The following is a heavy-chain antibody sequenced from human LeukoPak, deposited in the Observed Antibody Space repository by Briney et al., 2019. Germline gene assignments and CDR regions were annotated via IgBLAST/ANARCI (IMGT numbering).Heavy chain of an antibody. CDR1: GGTFSSYA. D-gene: IGHD3-10*01. Sequence: GASVKVSCKASGGTFSSYAISWVRQAPGQGLEWMGGIIPIFGTANYAQKFQGRVTITADESTGTAYMELSSLRSEDTAVYYCARDVFEGYYYGSGRQPNWFDPWGQGTLVTVSS. CDR3: ARDVFEGYYYGSGRQPNWFDP. V-gene: IGHV1-69*13. CDR2: IIPIFGTA. J-gene: IGHJ5*02.